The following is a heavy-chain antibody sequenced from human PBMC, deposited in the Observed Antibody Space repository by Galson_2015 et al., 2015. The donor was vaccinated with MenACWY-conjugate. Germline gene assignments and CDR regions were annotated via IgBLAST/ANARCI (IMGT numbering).Heavy chain of an antibody. CDR2: IYYSGST. CDR3: ARHAYSGCSSPTFGI. V-gene: IGHV4-59*08. J-gene: IGHJ3*02. D-gene: IGHD1-26*01. CDR1: GGSISSYY. Sequence: SETLSLTCTVSGGSISSYYWSWIRQPPGKGLEWIGYIYYSGSTNYNPSLKSRFTISEDTSKNQFSLKLSSVTAADTAVFYCARHAYSGCSSPTFGIWGQGTMVTVSS.